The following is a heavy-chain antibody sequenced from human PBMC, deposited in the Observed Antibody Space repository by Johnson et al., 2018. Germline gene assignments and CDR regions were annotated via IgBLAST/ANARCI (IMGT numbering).Heavy chain of an antibody. D-gene: IGHD5-12*01. CDR2: TWYDGSNK. Sequence: QVQLVQSGGGVVQPGRSLRLSCAASGFTFSNFAMHWVRQAPGEGLEWVALTWYDGSNKQYADSVKGRFTISRDNSKNTLYLQMNSLRAEDTAVYYCARDLVGIYEAFDNWGQGTSVTVSS. J-gene: IGHJ3*02. CDR1: GFTFSNFA. CDR3: ARDLVGIYEAFDN. V-gene: IGHV3-33*01.